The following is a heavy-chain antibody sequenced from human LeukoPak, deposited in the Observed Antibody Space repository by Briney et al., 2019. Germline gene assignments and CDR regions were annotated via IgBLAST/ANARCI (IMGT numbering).Heavy chain of an antibody. CDR1: GFSFISYF. Sequence: GASVKVSCKTSGFSFISYFIHWVRQAPGQGLEWMGKINPVGGSTTYVQRFQGRVTMTRDTSTSTVYMELSSLRSEDTAVYYCARNYYGSGSYPPPFGPWGQGTLVTVSS. V-gene: IGHV1-46*01. CDR3: ARNYYGSGSYPPPFGP. CDR2: INPVGGST. D-gene: IGHD3-10*01. J-gene: IGHJ5*02.